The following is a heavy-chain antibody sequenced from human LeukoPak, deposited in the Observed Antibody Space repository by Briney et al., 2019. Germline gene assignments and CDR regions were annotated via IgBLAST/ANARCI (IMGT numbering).Heavy chain of an antibody. Sequence: PSETLSLTCIVSGGSISSYYWSWIRQPAGKGLEWIGRIYTSGSTNYNPSLKSRVTMSVDTSKNQFSLKLSSVTAADTAVYYCARVLVAPYYYYMDVWGKGTTVTVSS. CDR1: GGSISSYY. V-gene: IGHV4-4*07. CDR2: IYTSGST. CDR3: ARVLVAPYYYYMDV. D-gene: IGHD2-8*02. J-gene: IGHJ6*03.